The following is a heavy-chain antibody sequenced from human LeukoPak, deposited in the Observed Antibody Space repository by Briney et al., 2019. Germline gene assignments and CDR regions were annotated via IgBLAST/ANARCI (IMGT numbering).Heavy chain of an antibody. CDR2: IIPIFGTA. D-gene: IGHD3-22*01. CDR3: ARGFTTTKKQNAFDI. V-gene: IGHV1-69*05. Sequence: GASVKVSCKASGYTFTSYGISWVRQAPGQGLEWMGRIIPIFGTADYAQKFQGRVTITTDESTSTAYMELSSLRSEDTAVYYCARGFTTTKKQNAFDIWGQGTMVTVSS. J-gene: IGHJ3*02. CDR1: GYTFTSYG.